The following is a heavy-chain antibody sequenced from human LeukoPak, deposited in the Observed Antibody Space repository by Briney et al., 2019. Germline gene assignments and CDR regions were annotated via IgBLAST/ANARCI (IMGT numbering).Heavy chain of an antibody. J-gene: IGHJ4*02. CDR3: TTGYDFWSGEFFDY. CDR2: IKSKTDGGTT. CDR1: GFTFSNAW. V-gene: IGHV3-15*01. D-gene: IGHD3-3*01. Sequence: GGSLRLSCAASGFTFSNAWMSWVRQAPGEGLEWVGRIKSKTDGGTTDYAAPVKGRFTISRDDSKNTLYLQMNSLKTEDTAVYYCTTGYDFWSGEFFDYWGQGTLVTVSS.